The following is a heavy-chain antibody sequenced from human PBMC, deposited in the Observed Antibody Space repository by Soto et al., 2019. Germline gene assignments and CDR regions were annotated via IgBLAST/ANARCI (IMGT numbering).Heavy chain of an antibody. Sequence: EVQLVESGGGLVKPGGSLRLSCAASGFTFSDFTMNWVRQAPGKGLQWVSSIRSGGSFISYADSVRGRFTISRDNAKNALYLQVDSLRAEDTAVFFCARGSRRTFDCWGQGTLVTVSS. D-gene: IGHD1-26*01. V-gene: IGHV3-21*01. CDR2: IRSGGSFI. CDR1: GFTFSDFT. J-gene: IGHJ4*02. CDR3: ARGSRRTFDC.